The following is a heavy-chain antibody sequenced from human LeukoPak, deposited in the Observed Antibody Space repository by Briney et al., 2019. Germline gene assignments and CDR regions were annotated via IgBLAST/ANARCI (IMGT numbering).Heavy chain of an antibody. Sequence: PSDTLSLTCAVSGGSISSGGYSWSWIRQPPGKGLEWIGYIYHSGSTYYNPSLKSRVTISVDRSKNQFSLKLSSVTAADTAVYYCARGSGANWFDPWGQGTLVTVSS. CDR2: IYHSGST. J-gene: IGHJ5*02. V-gene: IGHV4-30-2*01. D-gene: IGHD2-15*01. CDR3: ARGSGANWFDP. CDR1: GGSISSGGYS.